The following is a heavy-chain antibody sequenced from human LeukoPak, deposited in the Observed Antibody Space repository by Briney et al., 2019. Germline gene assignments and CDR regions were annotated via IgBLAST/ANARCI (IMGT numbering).Heavy chain of an antibody. CDR2: IYYSGST. V-gene: IGHV4-59*08. D-gene: IGHD6-19*01. CDR1: GGSISSYY. CDR3: ARFLGQPSSGEFDY. J-gene: IGHJ4*02. Sequence: SETLSLTCTVSGGSISSYYWSWIRQPPGKGLEWIGYIYYSGSTNYNASLKSRVTISGDTSKNQFSLKLSSVTAAHTAVYYCARFLGQPSSGEFDYWGRGTLVTVSS.